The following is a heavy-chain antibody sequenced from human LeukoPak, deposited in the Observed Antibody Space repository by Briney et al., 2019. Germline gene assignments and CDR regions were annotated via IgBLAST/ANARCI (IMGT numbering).Heavy chain of an antibody. Sequence: GGSLRLFCAASGFTFSSYGMHWVRQAPGKGLEWVAVIWYDGSNKYYADSVKGRFTISRDNSKNTLYLQMSSLRAEDTAVYYCARRAYGDYDNYFDYWGQGTLVTVSS. CDR1: GFTFSSYG. J-gene: IGHJ4*02. CDR2: IWYDGSNK. D-gene: IGHD4-17*01. V-gene: IGHV3-33*01. CDR3: ARRAYGDYDNYFDY.